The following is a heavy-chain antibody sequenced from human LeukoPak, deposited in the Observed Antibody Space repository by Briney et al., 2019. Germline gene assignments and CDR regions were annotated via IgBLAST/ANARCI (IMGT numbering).Heavy chain of an antibody. CDR3: AKAVWFGEFDYYFFGLDV. CDR2: ISGSGGDT. J-gene: IGHJ6*02. V-gene: IGHV3-23*01. D-gene: IGHD3-10*01. Sequence: GGSLRLSCAAFGFTFSGYAMGWVRQAPGKGLEWVSAISGSGGDTYYADSVKGRFTFSRDNSKNTLYLQMSSLGPEDTALYYCAKAVWFGEFDYYFFGLDVWGQGTTVTVSS. CDR1: GFTFSGYA.